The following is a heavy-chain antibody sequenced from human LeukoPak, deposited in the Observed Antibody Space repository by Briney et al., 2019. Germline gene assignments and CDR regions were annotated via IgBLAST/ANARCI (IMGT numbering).Heavy chain of an antibody. CDR2: IYTSGST. Sequence: SETLSLTCTVSGGSISSYYWSWIRQPAGKGLEWIGRIYTSGSTNYNPSLKSRVTMSVDTSKNQFSLKLSSVTAADTAVYYCARDSGEKTYYDFWSGYYTEYWGQGILVTVSS. J-gene: IGHJ4*02. CDR3: ARDSGEKTYYDFWSGYYTEY. CDR1: GGSISSYY. D-gene: IGHD3-3*01. V-gene: IGHV4-4*07.